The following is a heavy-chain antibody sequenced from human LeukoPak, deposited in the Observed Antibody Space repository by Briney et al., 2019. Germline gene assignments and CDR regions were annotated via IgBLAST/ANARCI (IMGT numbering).Heavy chain of an antibody. Sequence: GGSLRLSCAVSGFTFSSFAMTWVRQAPGKGLQWVSTISESGGDTYYADSVKGRFTISRDNSKNTVNLQMNSLRAEDTAVYYCAKDYSSIYYFDCWGQGTLVTVSS. D-gene: IGHD2-21*01. J-gene: IGHJ4*02. V-gene: IGHV3-23*01. CDR1: GFTFSSFA. CDR2: ISESGGDT. CDR3: AKDYSSIYYFDC.